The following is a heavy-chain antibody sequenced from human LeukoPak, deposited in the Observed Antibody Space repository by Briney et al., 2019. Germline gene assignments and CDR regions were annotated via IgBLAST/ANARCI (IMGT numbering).Heavy chain of an antibody. Sequence: SETLSLTCTVSGGSISSSSYYWGWIRQPPGKGLEWIGSIYYSGSTYYNPSLKSRVTISVDTSKNQFSLKLSSVTAADTAVYYCAIFREGLSYWGQGTLVTVSS. D-gene: IGHD3-10*01. V-gene: IGHV4-39*07. CDR3: AIFREGLSY. J-gene: IGHJ4*02. CDR1: GGSISSSSYY. CDR2: IYYSGST.